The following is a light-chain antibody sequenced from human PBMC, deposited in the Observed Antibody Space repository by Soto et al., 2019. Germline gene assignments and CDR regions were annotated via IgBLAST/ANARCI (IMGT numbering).Light chain of an antibody. CDR1: QYIDYD. V-gene: IGKV3-15*01. Sequence: EIVMTQSPATLSVSPGQRATLSCRASQYIDYDLAWYQQQPGQPPRLLVYGASTKATGIPSRFSGSMSGTEFILTISSLQSEDVAVYYCQQYNTWPPLTFGGGTKVEI. CDR2: GAS. CDR3: QQYNTWPPLT. J-gene: IGKJ4*01.